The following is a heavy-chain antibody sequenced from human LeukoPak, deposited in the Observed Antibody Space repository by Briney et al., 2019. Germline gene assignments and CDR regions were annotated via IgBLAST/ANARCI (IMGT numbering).Heavy chain of an antibody. J-gene: IGHJ5*02. CDR3: ARESPYSSSWYPGFDP. Sequence: ASVKVSCKASGYTFTGYYMHWVRQAPGQGLGWMGWINPNSGGTNYAQKFQGRVTMTRDTSISTAYMELSRLRSDDTAVYYCARESPYSSSWYPGFDPWGQGTLVTVSS. V-gene: IGHV1-2*02. CDR2: INPNSGGT. CDR1: GYTFTGYY. D-gene: IGHD6-13*01.